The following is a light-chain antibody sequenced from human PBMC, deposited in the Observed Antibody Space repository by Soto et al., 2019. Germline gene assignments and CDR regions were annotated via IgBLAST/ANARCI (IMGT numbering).Light chain of an antibody. J-gene: IGLJ1*01. CDR3: SSYAGSVL. V-gene: IGLV2-8*01. Sequence: QSVLTQPPSASGSPGQSVTISCTIPGSDVGGYKYVSWYQQHPGKAPGLVIYEVTKRPSGVHDRFSGSKSGNTASLTVSWLQAEDEADYCCSSYAGSVLFGTGTKLTVL. CDR2: EVT. CDR1: GSDVGGYKY.